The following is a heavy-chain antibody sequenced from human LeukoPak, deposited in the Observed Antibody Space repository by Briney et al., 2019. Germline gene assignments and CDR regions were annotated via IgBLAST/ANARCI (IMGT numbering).Heavy chain of an antibody. CDR3: ARVSSGWYERSYYFDY. D-gene: IGHD6-19*01. J-gene: IGHJ4*02. CDR2: IKHDEREE. V-gene: IGHV3-7*03. Sequence: GGSPRLSCVASGFTFSDSWMTWVRQAPGKGLEWVASIKHDEREEYYADSVKGRFSISRDNGKNSLYLQMNSLRAEDTAVYYCARVSSGWYERSYYFDYWGQGTLVTVSS. CDR1: GFTFSDSW.